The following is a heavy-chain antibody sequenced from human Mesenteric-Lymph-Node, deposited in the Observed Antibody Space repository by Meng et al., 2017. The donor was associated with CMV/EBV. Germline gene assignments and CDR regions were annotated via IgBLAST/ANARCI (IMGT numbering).Heavy chain of an antibody. CDR1: GFTFSSYW. V-gene: IGHV3-74*01. D-gene: IGHD3-10*01. Sequence: GESLKISCAASGFTFSSYWMHWVRQAPGKGLVWVSRINSDGSSTSYADSVKGRFTISRDNTGNTLYLQMDSLRAEDTAVYFCAREVSRRAGVDVWGQGTTVTVSS. CDR3: AREVSRRAGVDV. CDR2: INSDGSST. J-gene: IGHJ6*02.